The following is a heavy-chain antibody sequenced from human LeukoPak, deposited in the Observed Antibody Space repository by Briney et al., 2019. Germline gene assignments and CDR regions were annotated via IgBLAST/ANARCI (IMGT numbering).Heavy chain of an antibody. CDR1: GFTISSYA. CDR2: MSGDGEKT. D-gene: IGHD3-10*01. J-gene: IGHJ1*01. CDR3: AKRADYGSGIFQH. Sequence: PGGSLRLSCAVSGFTISSYAMSCVRQAPGKGLEWVSLMSGDGEKTYYAESVKGQFTISRDNGKKSLFLQMSSLRTEDTAFYYCAKRADYGSGIFQHWGQGALVIVSS. V-gene: IGHV3-43*02.